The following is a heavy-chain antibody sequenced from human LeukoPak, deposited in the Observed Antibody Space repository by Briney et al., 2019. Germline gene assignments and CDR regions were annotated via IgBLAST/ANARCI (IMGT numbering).Heavy chain of an antibody. D-gene: IGHD6-13*01. CDR1: GGSFSGHY. CDR3: AREGDSSSWYWFDP. V-gene: IGHV4-34*01. CDR2: INDSGST. J-gene: IGHJ5*02. Sequence: SETLSLTCAVYGGSFSGHYWSWIRQPPGKGLEWIGEINDSGSTEGNPSLKSRVTISVDTSKNQFPLKLSSVTAADTAVYYCAREGDSSSWYWFDPWGQGTLVTVSS.